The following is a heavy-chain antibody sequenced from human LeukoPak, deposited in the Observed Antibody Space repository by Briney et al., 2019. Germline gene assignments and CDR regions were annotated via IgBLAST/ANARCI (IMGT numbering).Heavy chain of an antibody. V-gene: IGHV3-23*01. J-gene: IGHJ4*02. Sequence: PGGSLRLSCAASAFTFSYYAMNWVRQAPGKGLEWVSGITYSGGTTYYADSVKGRFTISRDNSKNTLYLQMNSLRAEDTAVYYCANGGVMGSIHFDYWGQGDLVTVSS. CDR3: ANGGVMGSIHFDY. CDR1: AFTFSYYA. D-gene: IGHD3-16*01. CDR2: ITYSGGTT.